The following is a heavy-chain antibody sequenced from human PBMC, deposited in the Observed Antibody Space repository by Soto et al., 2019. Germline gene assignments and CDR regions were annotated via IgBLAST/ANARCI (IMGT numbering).Heavy chain of an antibody. D-gene: IGHD3-10*01. CDR2: INAGNGNT. V-gene: IGHV1-3*01. J-gene: IGHJ5*02. CDR1: GYTFTSYA. CDR3: ARGLDYYWFDP. Sequence: RASVKVSCKASGYTFTSYAMHWVRQAPGQRLEWMGWINAGNGNTKYSQKFQGRVTITRDTSASTAYMELSSLRSEDTAVYYCARGLDYYWFDPWGQGTLVTVSS.